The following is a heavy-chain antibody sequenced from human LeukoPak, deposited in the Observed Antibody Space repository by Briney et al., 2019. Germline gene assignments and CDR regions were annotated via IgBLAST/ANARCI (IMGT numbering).Heavy chain of an antibody. CDR3: AARYYYDRPHPYHDY. Sequence: GGSLRLSCAASGFTFSSYAMNWVRQAPGKGLEWVSAISGSGDRRNYADSVKGGFTISRDNSKNTLSLRMNSLRADDTALYYCAARYYYDRPHPYHDYWGQGTLVTVSS. V-gene: IGHV3-23*01. D-gene: IGHD3-22*01. CDR2: ISGSGDRR. CDR1: GFTFSSYA. J-gene: IGHJ4*02.